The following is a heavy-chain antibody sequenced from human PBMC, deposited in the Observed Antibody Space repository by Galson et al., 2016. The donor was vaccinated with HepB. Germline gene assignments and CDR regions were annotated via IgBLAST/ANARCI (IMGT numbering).Heavy chain of an antibody. D-gene: IGHD4-17*01. J-gene: IGHJ4*02. V-gene: IGHV4-38-2*01. CDR1: DYSISSGYY. Sequence: SETLSLTCAVSDYSISSGYYWGWIRQSPGKGLEWIASFYRSETTYYAPSLKSRVTISVDTSKNQFSLKLSSVTAADTAVYYCARAGTTVTTHYYYLDSWGQGTLVTVSP. CDR2: FYRSETT. CDR3: ARAGTTVTTHYYYLDS.